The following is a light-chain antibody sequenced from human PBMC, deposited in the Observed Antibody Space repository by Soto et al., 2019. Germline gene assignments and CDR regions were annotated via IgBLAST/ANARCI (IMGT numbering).Light chain of an antibody. J-gene: IGKJ2*01. CDR1: QDISRF. Sequence: DVQMTQSPSAMSASVGDRVTITCRASQDISRFVAWFQQKPGKAPDRLIYDTSSLQPGVPSRFSGSGSGTEFTLAISGLQPEDFANYYCLQHNRYPYTFGQGTKLEIK. V-gene: IGKV1-17*03. CDR3: LQHNRYPYT. CDR2: DTS.